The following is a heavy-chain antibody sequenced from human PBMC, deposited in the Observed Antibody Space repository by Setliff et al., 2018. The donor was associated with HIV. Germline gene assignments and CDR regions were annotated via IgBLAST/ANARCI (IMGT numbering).Heavy chain of an antibody. V-gene: IGHV3-48*03. D-gene: IGHD7-27*01. CDR3: ARLNWGP. J-gene: IGHJ5*02. CDR1: GFDFSSYE. Sequence: GRSLRLSCSTSGFDFSSYEMNWVRQAPGKGLEWVSYISSGGHTVYHADSVKGRFTISRDNAKNSLSLQMDGLRAEDTAIYYCARLNWGPWGPGTLVTVSS. CDR2: ISSGGHTV.